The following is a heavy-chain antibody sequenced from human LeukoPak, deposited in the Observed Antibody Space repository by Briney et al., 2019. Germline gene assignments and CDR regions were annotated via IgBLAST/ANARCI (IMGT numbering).Heavy chain of an antibody. D-gene: IGHD6-19*01. V-gene: IGHV4-59*01. CDR2: IYYSGST. Sequence: PSETLSLTCTLSGGSFSSYYWSWIRQPPGEGLEWIGYIYYSGSTNYNPSLKGRVTISVDTSKNQFSLKLSSVTATDTAVYYCARVGFSSGWYELDYWGQGTLVTVSS. CDR3: ARVGFSSGWYELDY. J-gene: IGHJ4*02. CDR1: GGSFSSYY.